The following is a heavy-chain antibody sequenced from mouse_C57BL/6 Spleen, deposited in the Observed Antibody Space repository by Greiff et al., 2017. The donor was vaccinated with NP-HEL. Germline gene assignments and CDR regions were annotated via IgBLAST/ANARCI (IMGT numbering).Heavy chain of an antibody. CDR2: IDPNSGGT. D-gene: IGHD1-1*01. J-gene: IGHJ2*01. V-gene: IGHV1-72*01. CDR3: ARDGPITTVVATPFDY. CDR1: GYTFTSYW. Sequence: QVQLQQSGAELVKPGASVKLSCKASGYTFTSYWMHWVKQRPGRGLEWIGRIDPNSGGTKYNEKFKSKATLTVDKPSSTAYMQLSSLTSEDSAVYYCARDGPITTVVATPFDYWGQGTTLTVSS.